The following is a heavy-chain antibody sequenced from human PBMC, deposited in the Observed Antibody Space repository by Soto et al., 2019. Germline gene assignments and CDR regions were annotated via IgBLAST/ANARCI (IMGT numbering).Heavy chain of an antibody. CDR3: AREHSDSSGYYYNY. V-gene: IGHV4-31*03. J-gene: IGHJ4*02. CDR1: GGSISSGGYY. Sequence: PSETLSLTCTVSGGSISSGGYYWSWIRQHPGKGLEWIGYIYYSGSTYYNPSLKSRVTISVDTSKNQFSLKLSSVTAADTAVYYCAREHSDSSGYYYNYWGQGTLVTFSS. D-gene: IGHD3-22*01. CDR2: IYYSGST.